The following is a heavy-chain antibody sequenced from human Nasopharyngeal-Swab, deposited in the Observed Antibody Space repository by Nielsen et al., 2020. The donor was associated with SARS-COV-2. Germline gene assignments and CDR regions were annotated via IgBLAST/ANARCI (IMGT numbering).Heavy chain of an antibody. J-gene: IGHJ6*02. V-gene: IGHV4-4*02. Sequence: SETLSLTCAVSGGSISSSNWWSWVRQPPGKGLEWIGEIYHSVSTNYNPSLKSRVTISVDKSKNQFSLKLSSVTAADTAVYYCARRITIFGVVIIREYGMDVWGQGTTVTVSS. CDR2: IYHSVST. CDR1: GGSISSSNW. CDR3: ARRITIFGVVIIREYGMDV. D-gene: IGHD3-3*01.